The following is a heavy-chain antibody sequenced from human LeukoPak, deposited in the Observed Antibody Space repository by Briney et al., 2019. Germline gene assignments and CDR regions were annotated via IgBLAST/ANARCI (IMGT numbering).Heavy chain of an antibody. Sequence: GASVKVSCKASGYTFTGYYMHWVRQAPGHGLEWMGWINPNSGGTNYAQKFQGRVTMTRDTSISTAYMELSRLRSDDTAVYYCASINSGSYYHDAFDIWGQGTMVTVSS. V-gene: IGHV1-2*02. J-gene: IGHJ3*02. D-gene: IGHD1-26*01. CDR2: INPNSGGT. CDR1: GYTFTGYY. CDR3: ASINSGSYYHDAFDI.